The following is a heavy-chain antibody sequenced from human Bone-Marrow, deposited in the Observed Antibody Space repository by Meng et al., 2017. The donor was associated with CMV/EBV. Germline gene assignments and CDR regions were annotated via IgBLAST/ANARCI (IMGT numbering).Heavy chain of an antibody. J-gene: IGHJ4*02. D-gene: IGHD4-23*01. CDR2: ISSSSSYI. CDR1: GFTFSSYW. CDR3: AREGGNSGFDY. V-gene: IGHV3-21*01. Sequence: GESLKISCAASGFTFSSYWMHWARQAPGKGLEWVSSISSSSSYIYYADSVKGRFTISRDNAKNSLYLQMNSLRAEDTAVYYCAREGGNSGFDYWGQGTLVTVSS.